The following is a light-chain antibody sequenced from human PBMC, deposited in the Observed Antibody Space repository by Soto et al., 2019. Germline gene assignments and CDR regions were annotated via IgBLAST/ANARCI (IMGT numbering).Light chain of an antibody. CDR1: SSDVGYYNY. J-gene: IGLJ1*01. Sequence: LTQPASVSGSPGQSITISCTGTSSDVGYYNYVSWYQQHPGRVPKLMIYEVNNRPSGVSNRFSGSKSGNTASLTISGLQAEDEADYFCSSYSSSSTLFVFGTGTKVTVL. CDR3: SSYSSSSTLFV. V-gene: IGLV2-14*01. CDR2: EVN.